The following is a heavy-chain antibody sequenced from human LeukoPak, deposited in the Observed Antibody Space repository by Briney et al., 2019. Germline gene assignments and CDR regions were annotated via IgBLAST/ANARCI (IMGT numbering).Heavy chain of an antibody. J-gene: IGHJ6*03. V-gene: IGHV4-61*01. D-gene: IGHD3-16*02. CDR2: IYYSGST. CDR3: AREVPLHRSYMDV. CDR1: GGSISSGSYY. Sequence: PSQTLSLTCTVSGGSISSGSYYWSWIRRPPGKGLEWIGYIYYSGSTNYNPSLKSRVTISVDTSKNQFSLKLSSVTAADTAVYYCAREVPLHRSYMDVWGKGTTVTISS.